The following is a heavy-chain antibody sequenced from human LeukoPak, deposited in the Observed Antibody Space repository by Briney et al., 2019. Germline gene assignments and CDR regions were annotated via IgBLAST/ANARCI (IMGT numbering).Heavy chain of an antibody. V-gene: IGHV3-23*01. CDR3: ARQAHIAAFDY. CDR2: ISGSGGIT. J-gene: IGHJ4*02. D-gene: IGHD6-25*01. Sequence: GGSLRLSCAASGFTFSSYAMSWVRQAPGKGLEWVLTISGSGGITYYGDSVKGRFTISRDNSKNTLYLQMNSLRAEDTAVYYCARQAHIAAFDYWGQGTLVTVSS. CDR1: GFTFSSYA.